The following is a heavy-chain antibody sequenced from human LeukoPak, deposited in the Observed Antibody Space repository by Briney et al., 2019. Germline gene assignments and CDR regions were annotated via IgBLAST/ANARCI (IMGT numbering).Heavy chain of an antibody. V-gene: IGHV3-30*04. J-gene: IGHJ4*02. CDR1: GFTFSSYA. Sequence: PGRSLRLSCAASGFTFSSYAMHWVRQAPGKGLEWVAVISYDGSNKYYADSVKGRFTISRDNSKDTLYLQMNSLRAEDTAVYYCARVAIAVALVDYWGQGTLVTVSS. D-gene: IGHD6-19*01. CDR2: ISYDGSNK. CDR3: ARVAIAVALVDY.